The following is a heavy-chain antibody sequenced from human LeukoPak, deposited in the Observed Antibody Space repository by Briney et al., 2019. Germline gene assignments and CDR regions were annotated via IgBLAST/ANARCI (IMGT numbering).Heavy chain of an antibody. CDR3: ARRLVDSGASQVSDD. V-gene: IGHV4-34*01. CDR2: INDSGSV. Sequence: SETLSLTCAVYSGSFSGYYWSWIRQPPGKGLEWIGEINDSGSVNCNPSLKNQVTLSVDTSKNQFSLRLSSVAAADTAVYYCARRLVDSGASQVSDDWGQGTLVTVSS. J-gene: IGHJ4*02. D-gene: IGHD2-15*01. CDR1: SGSFSGYY.